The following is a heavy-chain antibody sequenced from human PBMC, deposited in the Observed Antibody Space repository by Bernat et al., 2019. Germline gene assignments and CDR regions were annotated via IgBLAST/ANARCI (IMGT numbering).Heavy chain of an antibody. Sequence: QVQLQESGPGLVKPSETLSLTCTVSGGSISSYYWSWIRQPPGKGLEWIGYIYYSGSTNYNPSLKSRVTISVDTSKNQFSLKLSSVTAADTAVYYCARLHVNYYDSSGYYPALDYWGQGTLVTVSS. J-gene: IGHJ4*02. V-gene: IGHV4-59*08. CDR3: ARLHVNYYDSSGYYPALDY. CDR1: GGSISSYY. D-gene: IGHD3-22*01. CDR2: IYYSGST.